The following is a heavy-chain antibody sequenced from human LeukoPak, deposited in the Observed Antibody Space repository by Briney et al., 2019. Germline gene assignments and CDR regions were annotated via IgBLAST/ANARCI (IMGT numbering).Heavy chain of an antibody. V-gene: IGHV1-46*03. Sequence: ASVKVSCKASGYTFTSYDINWVRQAPGQGLEWMGIINPSGGSTSYAQKFQGRVTMTRDTSTSTVYMELSSLRSEDTAVYYCARVSMVRGVMYNWFDPWGQGTLVTVSS. CDR1: GYTFTSYD. CDR3: ARVSMVRGVMYNWFDP. D-gene: IGHD3-10*01. CDR2: INPSGGST. J-gene: IGHJ5*02.